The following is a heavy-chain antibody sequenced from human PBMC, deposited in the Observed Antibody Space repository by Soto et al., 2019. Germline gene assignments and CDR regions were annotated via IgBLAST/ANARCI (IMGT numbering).Heavy chain of an antibody. CDR3: ARTFDYYGMDV. CDR1: GYSIARGYY. V-gene: IGHV4-38-2*01. J-gene: IGHJ6*02. CDR2: IYHAGSV. Sequence: SETLSLTCAASGYSIARGYYWAFIRQSPGKGLEWIGSIYHAGSVYYNPSLNSRVAVSLDTSKNHFSLKLTSVTAADTAVYYCARTFDYYGMDVWGQGTTVTVSS.